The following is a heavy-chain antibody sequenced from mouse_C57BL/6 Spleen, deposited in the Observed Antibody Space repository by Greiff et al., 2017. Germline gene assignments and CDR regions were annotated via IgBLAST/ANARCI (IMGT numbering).Heavy chain of an antibody. V-gene: IGHV1-59*01. Sequence: QVQLQQPGAELVRPGTSVKLSCKASGYTFTSYWMHWVKQRPGQGLEWIGVIDPSDSYTNYNQKFKGKATLTVDTSSSAAYMQLSSLTSEDSAVYCCARCQSTRITAWYFDVWGTGTTVTVSS. D-gene: IGHD2-4*01. CDR3: ARCQSTRITAWYFDV. J-gene: IGHJ1*03. CDR1: GYTFTSYW. CDR2: IDPSDSYT.